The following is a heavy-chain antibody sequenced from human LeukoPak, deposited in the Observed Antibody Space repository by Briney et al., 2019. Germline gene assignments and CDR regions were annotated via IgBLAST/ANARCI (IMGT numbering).Heavy chain of an antibody. Sequence: SETLSLTCAVYGGSFSGYYWSWIRQPPGKGLEWIGEINHSGSTNYNPSLKSRVTISVDTSKNQFSLKLSSVTAADTAVYYCARGRGAVAGTDFDYWGRGTLVTVSS. CDR2: INHSGST. D-gene: IGHD6-19*01. CDR1: GGSFSGYY. J-gene: IGHJ4*02. CDR3: ARGRGAVAGTDFDY. V-gene: IGHV4-34*01.